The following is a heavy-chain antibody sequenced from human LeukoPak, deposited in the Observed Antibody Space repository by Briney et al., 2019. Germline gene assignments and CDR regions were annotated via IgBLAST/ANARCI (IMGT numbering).Heavy chain of an antibody. V-gene: IGHV3-23*01. D-gene: IGHD3-10*01. Sequence: GGSLRLSCAASGFTFNTYAMSWVRQAPGRGLEWVSTVSGSGDTSYYADSVRGRFTISRDNSKNTLYLQMNSLRAEDTAVYYCAKDAGSGSPDYFDYWGQGTLVTVSS. CDR1: GFTFNTYA. J-gene: IGHJ4*02. CDR3: AKDAGSGSPDYFDY. CDR2: VSGSGDTS.